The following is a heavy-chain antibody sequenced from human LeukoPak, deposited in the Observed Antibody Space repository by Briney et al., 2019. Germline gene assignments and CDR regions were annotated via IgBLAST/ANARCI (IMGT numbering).Heavy chain of an antibody. J-gene: IGHJ4*02. CDR1: VGSISSGDYY. Sequence: SETLSLTCTVSVGSISSGDYYWSWIRQPPGKGLEWIGYIYYSGSTYYNPSLKSRVTISVDTSKNQFSLKLSSVTAADTAVYYCARDKQRDGIGYWGQGTLVTVSS. CDR3: ARDKQRDGIGY. V-gene: IGHV4-30-4*01. D-gene: IGHD6-25*01. CDR2: IYYSGST.